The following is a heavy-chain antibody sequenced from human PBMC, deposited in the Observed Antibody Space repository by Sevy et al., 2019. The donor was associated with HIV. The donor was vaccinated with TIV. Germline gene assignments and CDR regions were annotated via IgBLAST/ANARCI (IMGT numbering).Heavy chain of an antibody. CDR2: INHSGST. J-gene: IGHJ4*02. D-gene: IGHD4-17*01. V-gene: IGHV4-34*01. Sequence: SETLSLTCAVYGGSFSGYYWSWIRQPPGKGLEWIGEINHSGSTHYNPSLKSRVTISVDTSKNQFSLKLSSVTAADTAVYYCARTTNHGDFLYWGQGTLVTVSS. CDR1: GGSFSGYY. CDR3: ARTTNHGDFLY.